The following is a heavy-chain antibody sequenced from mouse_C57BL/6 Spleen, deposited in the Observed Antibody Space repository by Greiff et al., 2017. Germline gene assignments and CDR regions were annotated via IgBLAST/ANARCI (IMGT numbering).Heavy chain of an antibody. Sequence: EVKLMESGPELVKPGASVKIPCKASGYTFTDYNMDWVKQSHGKSLEWIGDINPNNGGTIYNQKFKGKATFTVDKSSSTAYMELRSLTSEDTAVYYCARGSYSNYDAMDYWGQGTSVTVSS. J-gene: IGHJ4*01. V-gene: IGHV1-18*01. CDR3: ARGSYSNYDAMDY. CDR2: INPNNGGT. D-gene: IGHD2-5*01. CDR1: GYTFTDYN.